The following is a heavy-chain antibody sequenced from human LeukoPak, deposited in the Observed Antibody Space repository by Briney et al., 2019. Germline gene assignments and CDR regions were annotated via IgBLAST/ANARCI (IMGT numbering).Heavy chain of an antibody. J-gene: IGHJ6*02. CDR3: ARGAATNYDFWSASADYYGMDV. CDR2: INPNSGGT. Sequence: ASVKVSCKAPGHTFTTYYVHWVRQAPGQGLEWMGWINPNSGGTNYAQKFQGWVTMTRDTSISTAYMELSRLRSDDTAVYYCARGAATNYDFWSASADYYGMDVWGQGTTVTVSS. V-gene: IGHV1-2*04. D-gene: IGHD3-3*01. CDR1: GHTFTTYY.